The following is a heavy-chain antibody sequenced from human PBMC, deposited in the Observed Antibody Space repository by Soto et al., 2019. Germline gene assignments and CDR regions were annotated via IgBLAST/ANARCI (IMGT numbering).Heavy chain of an antibody. V-gene: IGHV1-69*01. CDR1: GGTFSSYA. CDR2: IIPIFGTA. Sequence: QVQLVQSGAEVKKPGSSVKVSCKASGGTFSSYAISWVRQAPGQGLEWMGGIIPIFGTANYAQKFQGRVTITADESTSKDYMELSSLRSEDTAVYYCARPRPHGSGSYYWLDYWGQGTLVTVSS. D-gene: IGHD3-10*01. J-gene: IGHJ4*02. CDR3: ARPRPHGSGSYYWLDY.